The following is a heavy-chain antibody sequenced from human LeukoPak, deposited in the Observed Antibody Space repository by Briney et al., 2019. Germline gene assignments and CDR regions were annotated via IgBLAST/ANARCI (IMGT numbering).Heavy chain of an antibody. J-gene: IGHJ6*02. CDR3: ARDRTVTTNDYYYGMDV. Sequence: GGSLRLSCAASGFTFSSYSMNWVRQAPGKGLEWVSSISSSSSYIYYADSVKGRFTISRDNAKNSLYLQMNSLRAEDTAVYYCARDRTVTTNDYYYGMDVWGQGTTVTVPS. CDR2: ISSSSSYI. D-gene: IGHD4-4*01. CDR1: GFTFSSYS. V-gene: IGHV3-21*01.